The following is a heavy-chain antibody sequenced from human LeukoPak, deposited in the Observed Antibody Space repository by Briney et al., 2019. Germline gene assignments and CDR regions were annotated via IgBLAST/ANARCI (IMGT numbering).Heavy chain of an antibody. CDR3: ARDNYGGILDF. J-gene: IGHJ4*02. D-gene: IGHD2-21*01. Sequence: GGSLRLSCAASGFTFTSYTMHWVRQAPGKGLEWVAVVLYDGSNKYYADSVKGRFTLSRDNSKNTLSLQMNTLRAEDTAVYYCARDNYGGILDFWGQGTLVTVSS. CDR1: GFTFTSYT. CDR2: VLYDGSNK. V-gene: IGHV3-30*04.